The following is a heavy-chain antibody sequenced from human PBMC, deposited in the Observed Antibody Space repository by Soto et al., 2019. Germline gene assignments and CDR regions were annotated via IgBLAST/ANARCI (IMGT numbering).Heavy chain of an antibody. V-gene: IGHV4-34*01. Sequence: SETLSLTCAVYGGSFSGYYWSWIRQPPGKWLEWIGEVNHSGSTNYNPSLKSRVTISVDTSKNQFSLKLSSVTAADTAVYYCARDAPIRYGDSAGILYYFDYWGQGXLVTVSS. CDR3: ARDAPIRYGDSAGILYYFDY. CDR1: GGSFSGYY. CDR2: VNHSGST. J-gene: IGHJ4*02. D-gene: IGHD4-17*01.